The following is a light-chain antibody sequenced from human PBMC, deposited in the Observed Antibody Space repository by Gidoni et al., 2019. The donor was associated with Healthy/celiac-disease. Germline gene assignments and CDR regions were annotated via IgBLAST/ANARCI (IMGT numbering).Light chain of an antibody. CDR3: AAWDDSLNGWV. V-gene: IGLV1-44*01. J-gene: IGLJ3*02. CDR2: SKN. CDR1: SSNIGSNT. Sequence: QSVLTQPPSASGTPGQRVTLSCSGSSSNIGSNTGNWYQKLPGTAPKLLIYSKNQRPSGVPDRFSGSKSVTSASLANSGLQSEDEADYYCAAWDDSLNGWVFGGGTKLTVL.